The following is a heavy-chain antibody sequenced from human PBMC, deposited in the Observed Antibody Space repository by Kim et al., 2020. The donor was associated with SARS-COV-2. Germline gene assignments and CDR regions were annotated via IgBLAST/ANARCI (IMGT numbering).Heavy chain of an antibody. CDR2: INPNSGGT. D-gene: IGHD7-27*01. V-gene: IGHV1-2*02. CDR3: AVIDTGDPAPDS. Sequence: ASVKVSCKASGYTFTAYYIHWVRQAPGQGLEWVGWINPNSGGTKYAQQFQGRVTMTRDTSVSTVYMELSRLTSDDTAVYCCAVIDTGDPAPDSCGPGTLV. J-gene: IGHJ1*01. CDR1: GYTFTAYY.